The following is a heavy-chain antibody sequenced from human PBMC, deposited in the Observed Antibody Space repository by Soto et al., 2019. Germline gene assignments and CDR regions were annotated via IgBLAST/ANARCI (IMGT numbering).Heavy chain of an antibody. CDR1: GGSISSYY. CDR2: IYYSGST. V-gene: IGHV4-59*01. Sequence: ASETLSLTCTVSGGSISSYYWSWIRQPPGKGLEWIGYIYYSGSTNYNPSLKSRVTISVDTSKNQFSLKLSSVTAADTAVYYCATFYGDYDHFFDYWGQGTLVTVSS. J-gene: IGHJ4*02. CDR3: ATFYGDYDHFFDY. D-gene: IGHD4-17*01.